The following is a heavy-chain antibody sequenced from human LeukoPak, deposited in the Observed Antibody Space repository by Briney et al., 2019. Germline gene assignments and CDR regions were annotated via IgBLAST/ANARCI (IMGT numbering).Heavy chain of an antibody. J-gene: IGHJ5*02. D-gene: IGHD2-21*02. V-gene: IGHV1-8*01. CDR3: ARGQWVTTDLDVFDP. Sequence: ASVKVSCKASGYTFTSYDINWVRQATGQGLEWMGWRNPNSGNTGYAQKFQGRVTMTRNTSISTAYMELSSLRSEDTAVYYCARGQWVTTDLDVFDPWGQGTLVTVSS. CDR1: GYTFTSYD. CDR2: RNPNSGNT.